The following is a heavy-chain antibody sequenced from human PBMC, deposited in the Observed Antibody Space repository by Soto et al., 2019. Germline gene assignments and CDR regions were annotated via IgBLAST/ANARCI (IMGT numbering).Heavy chain of an antibody. CDR2: IYYSGST. V-gene: IGHV4-59*01. CDR3: ARASYDFWSGYSLAGFDY. CDR1: GGSISSYY. Sequence: PSETLSLTCTVSGGSISSYYWSWIRQPPGKGLEWIGYIYYSGSTNYNPSLKSRVTISVDTSKNQFSLKLSSVTAADTAVYYCARASYDFWSGYSLAGFDYWGQGTLVTVSS. J-gene: IGHJ4*02. D-gene: IGHD3-3*01.